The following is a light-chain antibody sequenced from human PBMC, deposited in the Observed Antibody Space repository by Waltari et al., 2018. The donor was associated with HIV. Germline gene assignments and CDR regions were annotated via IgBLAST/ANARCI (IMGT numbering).Light chain of an antibody. Sequence: QSVLTQPPSASGTPGQRVTISCSGSRSNIGSNYVYWYQQLPGTAPKLLLYRNNGRPSWVPDRCSGSKSGTSASLAISGLRSEDAAYYYCAAWDDTLSGPDFGTGTKVTVL. V-gene: IGLV1-47*01. CDR3: AAWDDTLSGPD. J-gene: IGLJ1*01. CDR2: RNN. CDR1: RSNIGSNY.